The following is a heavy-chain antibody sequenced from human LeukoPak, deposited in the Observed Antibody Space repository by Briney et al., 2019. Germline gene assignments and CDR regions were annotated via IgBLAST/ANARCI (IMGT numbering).Heavy chain of an antibody. CDR1: GGSISSYY. V-gene: IGHV4-4*07. CDR3: AREDDSSGYYDY. J-gene: IGHJ4*02. D-gene: IGHD3-22*01. CDR2: IYTSGST. Sequence: SETLSLTCTVSGGSISSYYWSRIRQPAGKGLEWIGRIYTSGSTNYNPSLKSRVTMSVDTSKNQFSLKLSSVTAADTAVYYCAREDDSSGYYDYWGQGTLVTVSS.